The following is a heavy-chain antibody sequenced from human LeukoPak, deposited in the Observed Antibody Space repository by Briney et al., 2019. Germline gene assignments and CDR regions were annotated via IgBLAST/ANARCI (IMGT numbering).Heavy chain of an antibody. CDR1: RFTFNTYA. Sequence: GGSLRLSCVASRFTFNTYAANWVRQAPGKGPEWVSAISSNGDFTYYADSVRGRFTISRDNSKNTVFLQMNGLRAEDTAVYYCARVKRDCSGGTCYSYDYWGQGTLVTVSS. CDR2: ISSNGDFT. J-gene: IGHJ4*02. V-gene: IGHV3-23*01. CDR3: ARVKRDCSGGTCYSYDY. D-gene: IGHD2-15*01.